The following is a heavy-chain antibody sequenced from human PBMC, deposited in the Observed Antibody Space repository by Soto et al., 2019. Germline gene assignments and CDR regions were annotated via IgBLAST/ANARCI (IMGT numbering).Heavy chain of an antibody. CDR2: ISSSGSPI. J-gene: IGHJ4*02. CDR3: ARVIIPPAILSFDY. D-gene: IGHD2-2*01. CDR1: GFTFSDYY. V-gene: IGHV3-11*01. Sequence: GSLRLSCAASGFTFSDYYMSWIRQAPGKGLEWVSYISSSGSPIFYADSVRGRFTISRDDAKSSLYLQMNSLRAEDTAVYYCARVIIPPAILSFDYWGQGTLVTVSS.